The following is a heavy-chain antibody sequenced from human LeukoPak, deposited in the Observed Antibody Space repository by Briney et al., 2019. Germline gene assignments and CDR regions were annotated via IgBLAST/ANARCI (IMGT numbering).Heavy chain of an antibody. CDR1: GGSISSYY. CDR2: IYYSGST. Sequence: SETLSHTCTVSGGSISSYYWSWIRQPPGKGLEWIGYIYYSGSTNYNPSLKSRVTISVDTSKNQFSLKLSSVTAADTAVYYCARAEGYYDSSGYSYYFDYWGQGTLVTVSS. J-gene: IGHJ4*02. V-gene: IGHV4-59*01. CDR3: ARAEGYYDSSGYSYYFDY. D-gene: IGHD3-22*01.